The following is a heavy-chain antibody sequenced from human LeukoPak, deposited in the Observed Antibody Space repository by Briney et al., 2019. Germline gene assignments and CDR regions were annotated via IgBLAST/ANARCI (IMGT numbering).Heavy chain of an antibody. V-gene: IGHV3-30*03. Sequence: GGSLRLSCAASGFTFSSFGMHWVRQAPGKGLECVAVISYDGTNKYYADSVKGRFTISRDNSKNALYLQMNSLRAEDTAVYYCARDGAAYYDFWSGYYMGYYFDYWGQGTLVTVSS. CDR2: ISYDGTNK. J-gene: IGHJ4*02. CDR1: GFTFSSFG. CDR3: ARDGAAYYDFWSGYYMGYYFDY. D-gene: IGHD3-3*01.